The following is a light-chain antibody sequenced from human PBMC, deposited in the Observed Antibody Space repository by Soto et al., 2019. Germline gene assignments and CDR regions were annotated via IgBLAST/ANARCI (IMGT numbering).Light chain of an antibody. V-gene: IGKV3-15*01. CDR3: QQYNNWLGT. CDR1: QSGSSN. Sequence: EIVMTQSPATLSVSPEERATLSCSASQSGSSNLAWYHHKPGQAPRLLIYDASTRATGIPARFSGSGSGTEFTLTISSLQSEDFAIYYCQQYNNWLGTFGQGTKVEIK. CDR2: DAS. J-gene: IGKJ1*01.